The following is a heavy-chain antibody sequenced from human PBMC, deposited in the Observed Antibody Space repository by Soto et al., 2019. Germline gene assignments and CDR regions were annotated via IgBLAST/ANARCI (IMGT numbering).Heavy chain of an antibody. Sequence: EVQLLESGGGLVQPRGSLRLSCAASGFTFSNYPMNWVRQAPGKGLEWVSAISGSGSTTYYADSVKGRFTISRDNSKSTLYLQMNSLRAEDTAVYYCAKGLVVTAPFDYWGQGTLVTVSS. CDR2: ISGSGSTT. CDR3: AKGLVVTAPFDY. J-gene: IGHJ4*02. CDR1: GFTFSNYP. V-gene: IGHV3-23*01. D-gene: IGHD2-21*02.